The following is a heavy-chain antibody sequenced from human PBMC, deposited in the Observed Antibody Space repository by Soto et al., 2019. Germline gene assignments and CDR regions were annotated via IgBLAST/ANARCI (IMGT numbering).Heavy chain of an antibody. CDR1: GFTFSSYT. CDR3: AKDHGQYFDVWFGYYPLDI. V-gene: IGHV3-23*01. J-gene: IGHJ3*02. CDR2: ISGTGDIT. D-gene: IGHD3-3*01. Sequence: EVQLLESGGNLVQPGGSLRLSCAASGFTFSSYTMNWARQVPGKGLEWVSAISGTGDITYYADSVKGRFTISRDNSKNTLYLQMNILRAEDTAVYYCAKDHGQYFDVWFGYYPLDIWGQGTMVTVSS.